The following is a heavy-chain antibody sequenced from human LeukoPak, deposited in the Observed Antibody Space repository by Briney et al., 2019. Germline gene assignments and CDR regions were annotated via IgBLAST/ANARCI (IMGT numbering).Heavy chain of an antibody. CDR1: GFTFSSYW. J-gene: IGHJ6*03. D-gene: IGHD6-13*01. Sequence: GGPLRLSCAASGFTFSSYWMSWVRQAPGKGLEWVANIKQDGSEKYYVDSVKGRFTISRDNAKNSLYLQMNSLRAEDTAVYYCARSPDSTYYYYYMDVWGKGTTVTVSS. CDR3: ARSPDSTYYYYYMDV. CDR2: IKQDGSEK. V-gene: IGHV3-7*01.